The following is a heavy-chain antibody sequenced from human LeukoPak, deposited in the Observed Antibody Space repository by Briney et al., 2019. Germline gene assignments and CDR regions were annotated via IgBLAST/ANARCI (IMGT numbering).Heavy chain of an antibody. CDR1: GESFSGNY. J-gene: IGHJ4*02. Sequence: PSETLSLTCAVYGESFSGNYWSWIRQSPAKGLEWIGVSNHSGSASYNPSLKSRGTISVDTSKNQFSLKLNSVTAADTAVYYCARSAQYSATLDYWGQGTLVTVSS. CDR3: ARSAQYSATLDY. V-gene: IGHV4-34*01. D-gene: IGHD4-11*01. CDR2: SNHSGSA.